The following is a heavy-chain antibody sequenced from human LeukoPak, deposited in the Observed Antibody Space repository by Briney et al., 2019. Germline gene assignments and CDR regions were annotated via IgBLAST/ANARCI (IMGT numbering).Heavy chain of an antibody. D-gene: IGHD6-13*01. Sequence: GASVKVSCKASGYTFTSYGISWVRQAPGQGLEWMGWISAYNGNTNYAQKLQGRVTMTTDTSTSTAYMELRSLRSDDTAVYYCARGYSSSWYYYYYYMDVWGKGTTVTVS. CDR2: ISAYNGNT. CDR3: ARGYSSSWYYYYYYMDV. J-gene: IGHJ6*03. CDR1: GYTFTSYG. V-gene: IGHV1-18*01.